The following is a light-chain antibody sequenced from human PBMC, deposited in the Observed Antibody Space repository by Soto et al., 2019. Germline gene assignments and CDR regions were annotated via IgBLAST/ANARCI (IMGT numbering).Light chain of an antibody. CDR1: SSNIGAGYD. V-gene: IGLV1-40*01. CDR3: QSYDSGLSGRV. CDR2: GNT. J-gene: IGLJ3*02. Sequence: QSVLTQPPSVSGAPGQRITISCTGSSSNIGAGYDVHWYQQLPGTAPKLLLYGNTNRPSGVPDRFSGSKSDTSASLAITGLQAEDEADYYCQSYDSGLSGRVFDGGTKLTVL.